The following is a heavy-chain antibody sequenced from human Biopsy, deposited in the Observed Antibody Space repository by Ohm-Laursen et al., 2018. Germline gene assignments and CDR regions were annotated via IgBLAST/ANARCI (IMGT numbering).Heavy chain of an antibody. J-gene: IGHJ5*02. D-gene: IGHD1-1*01. CDR3: ARETPTGIPFNWFDP. CDR1: GDSVSSNSAA. CDR2: TYYRSKWYN. Sequence: QTLSLTCAASGDSVSSNSAAWNWIRQSPSRGLEWLGRTYYRSKWYNDYAVFVKSRITINPDTSKNQFSLQLNSVTPEDTAVYYCARETPTGIPFNWFDPWGQGTLVTVSS. V-gene: IGHV6-1*01.